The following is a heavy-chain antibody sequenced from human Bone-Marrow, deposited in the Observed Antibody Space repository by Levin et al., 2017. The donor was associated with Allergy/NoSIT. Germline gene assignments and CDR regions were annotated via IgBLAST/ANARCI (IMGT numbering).Heavy chain of an antibody. V-gene: IGHV4-61*01. J-gene: IGHJ4*02. D-gene: IGHD3-22*01. CDR1: GGSVSSGSYY. CDR3: ARVGDYYDSSLLPGYFDY. Sequence: PSETLSLTCTVSGGSVSSGSYYWSWIRQPPGKGLEWIGYIYYSGSTNYNPSLKSRVTISVDTSKNQFSLKLSSVTAADTAVYYCARVGDYYDSSLLPGYFDYWGQGTLVTVSS. CDR2: IYYSGST.